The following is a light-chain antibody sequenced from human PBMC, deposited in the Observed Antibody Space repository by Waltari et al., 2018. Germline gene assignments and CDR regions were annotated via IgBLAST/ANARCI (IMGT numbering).Light chain of an antibody. J-gene: IGKJ3*01. CDR1: QSISSW. Sequence: DIQMTQSPSTLSASVGDRVTITCRASQSISSWLAWYQQKPGKAPKLLIYKASSLESGVPSRFSGSVSGTEFTLTISSLQPDDFATYYCQQYNSYPLTFGPGTKVDIK. CDR3: QQYNSYPLT. V-gene: IGKV1-5*03. CDR2: KAS.